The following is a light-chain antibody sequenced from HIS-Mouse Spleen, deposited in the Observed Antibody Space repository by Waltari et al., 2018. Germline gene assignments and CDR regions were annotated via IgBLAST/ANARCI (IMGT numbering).Light chain of an antibody. CDR3: QQYYSTLVT. CDR2: WAS. CDR1: QSVLYSSNNKNY. Sequence: DIVMTQSPDSLAVSLGERATINCKSSQSVLYSSNNKNYLAWYQQKPGQPPKLLIYWASPRESGVPDRFSGSGSGTDFTLTISSLQAEDVAVYYCQQYYSTLVTFGGGTKVEIK. V-gene: IGKV4-1*01. J-gene: IGKJ4*01.